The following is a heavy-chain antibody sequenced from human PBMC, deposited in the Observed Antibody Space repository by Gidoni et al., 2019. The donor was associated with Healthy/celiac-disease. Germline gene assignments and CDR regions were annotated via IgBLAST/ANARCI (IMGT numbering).Heavy chain of an antibody. V-gene: IGHV3-30*18. CDR3: AKSLGYCSSTSCYVFHGMDV. Sequence: QVQLVESGGGLVQPGWSLRPSCAASGFTFSSYGMPCVRQAPGKGLEWVAVISYDGSNKYYADSVKGRFTISRDNSKNTLYLQMNSLRAEDTAVYYCAKSLGYCSSTSCYVFHGMDVWGQGTTVTVSS. D-gene: IGHD2-2*01. J-gene: IGHJ6*02. CDR1: GFTFSSYG. CDR2: ISYDGSNK.